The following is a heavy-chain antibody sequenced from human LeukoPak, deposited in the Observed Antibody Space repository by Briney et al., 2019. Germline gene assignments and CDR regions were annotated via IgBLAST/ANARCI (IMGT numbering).Heavy chain of an antibody. CDR2: IYNSGSA. V-gene: IGHV4-59*08. CDR1: GGSISSINSNY. CDR3: ARQAGGNSGPFDY. J-gene: IGHJ4*02. Sequence: SETLSLTCTVSGGSISSINSNYCSWIRQPPGKGLEWIGYIYNSGSANYNPSLKSRVTISVDTSKNQFSLKLSSVTAADTAVYYCARQAGGNSGPFDYWGQGTVVTVSS. D-gene: IGHD4-23*01.